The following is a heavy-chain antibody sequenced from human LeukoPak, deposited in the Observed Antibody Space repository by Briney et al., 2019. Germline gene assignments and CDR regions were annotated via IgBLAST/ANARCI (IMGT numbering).Heavy chain of an antibody. Sequence: GGSLRLACAASGFTFSSHAMHWVRQAPGRGLEWVAVIWYDGSSQYYADSVKGRFTISRDNSKNTLYLQMNSLRVEDTAVYYCARDEGVVLVPPYYFDYWGQGTLVTVSS. V-gene: IGHV3-33*01. CDR2: IWYDGSSQ. CDR1: GFTFSSHA. D-gene: IGHD3-3*01. CDR3: ARDEGVVLVPPYYFDY. J-gene: IGHJ4*02.